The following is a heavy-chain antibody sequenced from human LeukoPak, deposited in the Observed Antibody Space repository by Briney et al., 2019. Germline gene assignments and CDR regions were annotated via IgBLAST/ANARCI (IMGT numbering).Heavy chain of an antibody. D-gene: IGHD3-3*02. Sequence: GGSLRLSCAASGFTFSSYAMHSVRQAPGKGLEWVAVISYDGSNKYYADSVKGRFTISRDNSKNTLYLQMNSLRAEDTAVYYCAVLGYWGQGTLVTVSS. CDR2: ISYDGSNK. CDR3: AVLGY. V-gene: IGHV3-30-3*01. J-gene: IGHJ4*02. CDR1: GFTFSSYA.